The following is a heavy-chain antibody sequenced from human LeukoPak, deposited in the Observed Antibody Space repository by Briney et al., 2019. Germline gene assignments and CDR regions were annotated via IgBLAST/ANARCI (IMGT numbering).Heavy chain of an antibody. CDR3: ARDQEGFDY. J-gene: IGHJ4*02. CDR1: GYTFTSNY. Sequence: ASVTVSCKASGYTFTSNYIHWVRQAPGQGLEWMGMIYPRDGSTSYAQKFQGRVTVARDTSTSTVHMELSGLRSEDTAVYYCARDQEGFDYWGQGTLVTVSS. CDR2: IYPRDGST. V-gene: IGHV1-46*01.